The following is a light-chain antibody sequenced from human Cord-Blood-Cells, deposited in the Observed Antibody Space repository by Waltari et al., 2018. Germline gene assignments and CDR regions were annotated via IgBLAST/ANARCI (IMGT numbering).Light chain of an antibody. CDR2: EVS. Sequence: QSALTQPASVSGSPGQSITISCTGTSSDVGSYNIVSWYQQHPGKAPKLMIYEVSKRPSWVSNRFSGSKSGNTASLTISGLQAEDEADYYCCSYAGSSPVVFGGGTKLTVL. J-gene: IGLJ2*01. CDR1: SSDVGSYNI. V-gene: IGLV2-23*02. CDR3: CSYAGSSPVV.